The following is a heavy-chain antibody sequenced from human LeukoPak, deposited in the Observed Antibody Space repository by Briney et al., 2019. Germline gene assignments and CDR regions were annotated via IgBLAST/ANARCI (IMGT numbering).Heavy chain of an antibody. D-gene: IGHD2-21*02. CDR2: ISSSSSYI. J-gene: IGHJ4*02. CDR3: ARVGIVVVTATHWGGVDY. CDR1: GFTFSSYS. V-gene: IGHV3-21*01. Sequence: GGSLRLSCAASGFTFSSYSMNWVRQAPGKGLEWVSSISSSSSYIYYADSVKGRFTISRDNAKNSLYLQMNSLRAEDTAVYYCARVGIVVVTATHWGGVDYWGQGTLVTVSS.